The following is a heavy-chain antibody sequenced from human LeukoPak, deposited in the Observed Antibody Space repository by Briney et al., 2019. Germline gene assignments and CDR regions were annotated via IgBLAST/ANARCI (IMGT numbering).Heavy chain of an antibody. Sequence: SETLSLTCTVSGGSISSSSYYWGWIRQPPGKGLEWIGTIYYSGSTYQNSSLKSRVTISKDTSKNQFSLKLSFVTAADTAVYFCARGWQLSDYFDYWGQGTLVTVSS. J-gene: IGHJ4*02. V-gene: IGHV4-39*01. CDR3: ARGWQLSDYFDY. CDR1: GGSISSSSYY. D-gene: IGHD4-23*01. CDR2: IYYSGST.